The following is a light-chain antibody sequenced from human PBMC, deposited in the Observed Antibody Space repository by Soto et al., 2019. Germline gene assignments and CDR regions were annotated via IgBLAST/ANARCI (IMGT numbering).Light chain of an antibody. V-gene: IGLV1-40*01. CDR2: GNS. Sequence: QSVLTQPPSVSGAPGQRVTISCTGSRSNIGAGYDVHWYQQLPGTAPKFLIYGNSNRHSGVPDRFSGSKSGTSASLAITGLQAEDEADYYCQSYDSSLSGSVFGGGTKLTVL. CDR3: QSYDSSLSGSV. J-gene: IGLJ2*01. CDR1: RSNIGAGYD.